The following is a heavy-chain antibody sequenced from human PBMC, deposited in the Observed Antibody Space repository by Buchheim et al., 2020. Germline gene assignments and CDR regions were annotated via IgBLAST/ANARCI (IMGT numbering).Heavy chain of an antibody. CDR2: ISYSGST. D-gene: IGHD2-2*01. Sequence: QVQLQESGPGLVKPSQTLSLTCTVSGGSISSGDYYWSWIRQPPGKGLEWIGYISYSGSTYYNPSLKSRVTISVDTFKNQLSLKLSSVTAADTAVYYCARERGRAFSRQLLRYIDYRGQGTL. V-gene: IGHV4-30-4*01. CDR3: ARERGRAFSRQLLRYIDY. CDR1: GGSISSGDYY. J-gene: IGHJ4*02.